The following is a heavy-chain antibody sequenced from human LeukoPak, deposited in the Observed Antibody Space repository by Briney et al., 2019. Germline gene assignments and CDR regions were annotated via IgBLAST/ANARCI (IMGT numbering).Heavy chain of an antibody. CDR1: GFTFSDYY. J-gene: IGHJ4*02. CDR2: ISSIGSTI. V-gene: IGHV3-11*01. D-gene: IGHD3-3*01. CDR3: ARISGYDFWSGYYTAFYPDY. Sequence: GGSLRLSCAASGFTFSDYYMSWIRQAPGKGLEWVSYISSIGSTIYYADSVKGRFTISRDNAKNSLYLQMNSLRAEDTAVYYCARISGYDFWSGYYTAFYPDYWGQGTVVPVSS.